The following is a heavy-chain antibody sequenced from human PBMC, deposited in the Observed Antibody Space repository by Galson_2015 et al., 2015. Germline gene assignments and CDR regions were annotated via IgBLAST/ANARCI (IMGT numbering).Heavy chain of an antibody. CDR2: IYTSGST. V-gene: IGHV4-61*02. Sequence: TLSLTCPVSGGSISSGSYYWSWIRQPAGKGLEWIGRIYTSGSTNYNPSLKSRVTISVDTSKNQFSLKLSSVTAADTAVYYCAREALRWEGGWFDPWGQGTLVTVSS. D-gene: IGHD1-26*01. J-gene: IGHJ5*02. CDR3: AREALRWEGGWFDP. CDR1: GGSISSGSYY.